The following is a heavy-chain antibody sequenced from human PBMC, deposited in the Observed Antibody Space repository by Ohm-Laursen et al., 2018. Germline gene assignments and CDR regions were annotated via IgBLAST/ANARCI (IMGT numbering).Heavy chain of an antibody. CDR2: ISGSDGSI. V-gene: IGHV3-23*01. J-gene: IGHJ6*02. CDR3: ARDRKNGDSGYGMDV. CDR1: GFIFSTYA. D-gene: IGHD4-17*01. Sequence: SLRLSCSASGFIFSTYAMNWVRQAPGKGLEWVSGISGSDGSIYYADSVKGRFTISRDNAKNTVYMQMDSLRAEDRAVYYCARDRKNGDSGYGMDVWGHGTTVTVSS.